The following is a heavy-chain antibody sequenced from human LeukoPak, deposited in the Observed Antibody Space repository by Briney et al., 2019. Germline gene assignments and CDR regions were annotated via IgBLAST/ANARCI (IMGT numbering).Heavy chain of an antibody. J-gene: IGHJ5*02. Sequence: PSETLSLTCAVYGGSFSGYYWSWIRQPPGKGLEWIGEINHSGSTNYNPSLKSRVTISVDTSKNQISLKLSSVTAADTAVYYCAVGIAAAGTGWFDPWGQGTLVTVSS. D-gene: IGHD6-13*01. V-gene: IGHV4-34*01. CDR1: GGSFSGYY. CDR2: INHSGST. CDR3: AVGIAAAGTGWFDP.